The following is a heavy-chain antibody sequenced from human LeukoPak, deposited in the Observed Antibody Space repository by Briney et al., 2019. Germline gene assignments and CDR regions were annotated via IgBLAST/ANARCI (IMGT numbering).Heavy chain of an antibody. CDR3: ARGEWDLLFDY. D-gene: IGHD1-26*01. J-gene: IGHJ4*02. Sequence: SETLSLTCTVSDGSISSSSYYWGWIRQPPGKGLEWIRTIYYTGSTYYNPSLKSRVTISVDTSKNQFSLKLSSVTAADTAVYYCARGEWDLLFDYWGQGTLVTVSS. CDR2: IYYTGST. V-gene: IGHV4-39*07. CDR1: DGSISSSSYY.